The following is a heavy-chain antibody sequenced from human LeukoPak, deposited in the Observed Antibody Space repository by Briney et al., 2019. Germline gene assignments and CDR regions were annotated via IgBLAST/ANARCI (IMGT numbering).Heavy chain of an antibody. D-gene: IGHD3-10*01. CDR3: ARDRYYYGSGSYYNRGNWFDP. CDR1: GYTFTGYY. J-gene: IGHJ5*02. V-gene: IGHV1-2*06. CDR2: INPNSGGT. Sequence: ASVKVSCKASGYTFTGYYMHWVRQAPGQGLEWMGRINPNSGGTSYAQKFQGRVTMTRDTSISTAYMELSRLRSDDTAVYYCARDRYYYGSGSYYNRGNWFDPWGQGTLVTVSS.